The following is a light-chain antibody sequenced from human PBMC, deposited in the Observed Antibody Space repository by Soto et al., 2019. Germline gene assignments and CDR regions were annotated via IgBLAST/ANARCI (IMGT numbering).Light chain of an antibody. V-gene: IGLV2-14*01. CDR3: DSYTSGSSYV. Sequence: QSVLTQPASVSGSPGQSITISCTGTSSDVGGYNYVSWYQQHPGKAPKLMIYDVSYRPSGVSDRFSGSKSGNTASLTISGLQSEDEAGYYCDSYTSGSSYVFGTGTKDTVL. CDR2: DVS. J-gene: IGLJ1*01. CDR1: SSDVGGYNY.